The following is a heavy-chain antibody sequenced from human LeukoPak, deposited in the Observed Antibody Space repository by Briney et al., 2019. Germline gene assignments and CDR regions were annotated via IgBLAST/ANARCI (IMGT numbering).Heavy chain of an antibody. CDR2: MNPNSGNT. V-gene: IGHV1-8*01. CDR3: ARLSAYGSGSYYNV. J-gene: IGHJ4*02. Sequence: ASVKVSCKASGYTFTSYDINWVRQATGQGLEWMGWMNPNSGNTGYAQKFQGRVTMTRNTSISTAYMELSSLRSEDTAVYYCARLSAYGSGSYYNVWGQGTLVTVSS. CDR1: GYTFTSYD. D-gene: IGHD3-10*01.